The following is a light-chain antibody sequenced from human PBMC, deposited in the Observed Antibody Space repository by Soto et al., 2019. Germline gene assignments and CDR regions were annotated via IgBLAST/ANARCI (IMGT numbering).Light chain of an antibody. CDR1: QSIDIN. J-gene: IGKJ2*01. CDR2: KAS. Sequence: DIQMTQSPSTLSASVGDRVTITCRASQSIDINLAWYQQKPGKAPNLLIYKASSLESGVPSRFSGSGSGKEFTLTISSLQPDDFATYYCQQYQHKSYPYTFGQGTKLEI. V-gene: IGKV1-5*03. CDR3: QQYQHKSYPYT.